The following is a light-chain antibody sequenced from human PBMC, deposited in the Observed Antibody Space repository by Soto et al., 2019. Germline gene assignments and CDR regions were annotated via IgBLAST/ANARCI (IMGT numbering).Light chain of an antibody. Sequence: EIVLTQSPGTLSLSPGERAPLSCRARETITRGYLAWYQQKPGQAPRLLIYGASSTATGIPDRFSGSGSGTDFTLTISRLEPEDFAVYYCQQYGSSLRTFGQGTKVDIK. CDR2: GAS. CDR3: QQYGSSLRT. V-gene: IGKV3-20*01. J-gene: IGKJ1*01. CDR1: ETITRGY.